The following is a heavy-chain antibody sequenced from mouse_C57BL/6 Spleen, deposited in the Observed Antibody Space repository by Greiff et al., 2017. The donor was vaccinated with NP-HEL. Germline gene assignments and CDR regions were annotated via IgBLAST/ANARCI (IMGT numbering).Heavy chain of an antibody. CDR3: ARHEELRYAMDY. J-gene: IGHJ4*01. Sequence: VQRVESGAELVKPGASVKLSCKASGYTFTEYTIHWVKQRSGQGLEWIGWFYPGSGSIKYNEKFKDKATLTADKSSSTVYMELSRLTSEDSAVYFCARHEELRYAMDYWGQGTSVTVSS. D-gene: IGHD1-1*01. CDR2: FYPGSGSI. CDR1: GYTFTEYT. V-gene: IGHV1-62-2*01.